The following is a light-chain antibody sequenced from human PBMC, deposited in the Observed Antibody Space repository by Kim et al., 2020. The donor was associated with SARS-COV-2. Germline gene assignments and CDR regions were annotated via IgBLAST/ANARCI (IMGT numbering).Light chain of an antibody. CDR3: QHYIRFPYT. V-gene: IGKV1-5*03. CDR2: RAS. CDR1: QTIDTL. J-gene: IGKJ2*01. Sequence: SASVGDRLTITRRASQTIDTLLAWYQQTPGKAPNLLIYRASTLEGGVPSRLSGSGSGTEFTLTISSLQPDDFATYYCQHYIRFPYTFGQGTKLEI.